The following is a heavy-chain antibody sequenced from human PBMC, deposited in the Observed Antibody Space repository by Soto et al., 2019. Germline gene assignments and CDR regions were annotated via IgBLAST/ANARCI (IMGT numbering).Heavy chain of an antibody. CDR3: ARSQGSSTSLEIYYYYYYGMDV. D-gene: IGHD2-2*01. CDR2: IIPISGTA. J-gene: IGHJ6*02. Sequence: QVQLVQSGAGVKKPGSSVKVSCKASGGTFSSYCISWVRQAPGQGLEWMGGIIPISGTANYAQKFQGRVTITADESTSTAYLELSSLRSEDTAVYHCARSQGSSTSLEIYYYYYYGMDVWGQGTTVPVSS. CDR1: GGTFSSYC. V-gene: IGHV1-69*01.